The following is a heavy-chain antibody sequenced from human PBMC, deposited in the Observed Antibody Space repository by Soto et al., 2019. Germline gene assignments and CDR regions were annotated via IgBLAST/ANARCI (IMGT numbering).Heavy chain of an antibody. Sequence: QVQLQESGPGLVKPSETLSLSCVVSSGSISSTNWWSWVRQPPGRGLEWIGAIYHSGSINYNPSLRSRVTISVDKSRNQFALNLISVIAADAAVYFCVKEGSGWSYLDHWGQGILVTVSS. CDR3: VKEGSGWSYLDH. CDR1: SGSISSTNW. V-gene: IGHV4-4*02. D-gene: IGHD6-19*01. CDR2: IYHSGSI. J-gene: IGHJ4*02.